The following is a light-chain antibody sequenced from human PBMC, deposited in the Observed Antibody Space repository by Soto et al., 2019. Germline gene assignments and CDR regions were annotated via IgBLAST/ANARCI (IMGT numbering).Light chain of an antibody. CDR1: QSVSSN. Sequence: IVMTQSPSTLSVSPGERATLSCRASQSVSSNLAWYQQKPGQAPRLLIYGASTRATGIPARFSGSGSGTEFTLTISSLQSELFAVYYCQQYDNWPLTFGGGTKVDIK. J-gene: IGKJ4*01. CDR3: QQYDNWPLT. V-gene: IGKV3-15*01. CDR2: GAS.